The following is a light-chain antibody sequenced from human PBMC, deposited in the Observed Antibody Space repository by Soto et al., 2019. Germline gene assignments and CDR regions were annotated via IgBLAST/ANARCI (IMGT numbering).Light chain of an antibody. CDR2: EVS. J-gene: IGLJ1*01. CDR1: SSDVGRYNH. Sequence: QSALTQPASVSGSPGQSITISCTGTSSDVGRYNHVSWYQHHPGKAPKLIISEVSNRPSGVSNRFSGSKSSYTASLTISGLQAEDEADYYCNSHTSGDFRVFGTGTKLTVL. V-gene: IGLV2-14*01. CDR3: NSHTSGDFRV.